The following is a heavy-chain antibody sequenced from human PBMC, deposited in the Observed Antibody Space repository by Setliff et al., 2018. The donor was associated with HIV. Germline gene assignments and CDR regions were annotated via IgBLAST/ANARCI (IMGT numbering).Heavy chain of an antibody. Sequence: ASETLSLTCAVSGYSISGGYYWGWIRQPPGKGLEWIGSIYHSGTTYYNPSLKSRVTISLDTSKNQFSLKLSSVTASDTAVFYCARQGDPVYGGSSGVFDCWGQGTLVTV. V-gene: IGHV4-38-2*01. CDR1: GYSISGGYY. D-gene: IGHD2-15*01. CDR2: IYHSGTT. J-gene: IGHJ4*02. CDR3: ARQGDPVYGGSSGVFDC.